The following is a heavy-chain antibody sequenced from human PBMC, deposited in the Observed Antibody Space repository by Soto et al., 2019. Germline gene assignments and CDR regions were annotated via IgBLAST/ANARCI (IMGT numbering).Heavy chain of an antibody. CDR3: ARGPNPYYCDY. J-gene: IGHJ4*02. CDR1: GYTFTSYG. CDR2: MNANSGNT. Sequence: GASVKVSCKASGYTFTSYGISWVRQAPGQGLEWMGWMNANSGNTSYAQKFQGRVTITRDTSASTAYMELSSLRSEDTAVYYCARGPNPYYCDYWGQGTLVTVSS. V-gene: IGHV1-18*01.